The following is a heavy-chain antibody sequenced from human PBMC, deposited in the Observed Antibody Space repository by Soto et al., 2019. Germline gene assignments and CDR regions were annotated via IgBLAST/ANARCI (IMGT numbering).Heavy chain of an antibody. CDR2: ISGSGGST. Sequence: GGSLRLSCAASGFTFSSYAMSWVRQAPGKGLEWVSAISGSGGSTYNADSVKGRFTISRDNSKNTLYLQMNSLRAEDTAVYYCAKARGRRLITIFLDYWGQGTLVTVSS. V-gene: IGHV3-23*01. J-gene: IGHJ4*02. CDR1: GFTFSSYA. D-gene: IGHD3-9*01. CDR3: AKARGRRLITIFLDY.